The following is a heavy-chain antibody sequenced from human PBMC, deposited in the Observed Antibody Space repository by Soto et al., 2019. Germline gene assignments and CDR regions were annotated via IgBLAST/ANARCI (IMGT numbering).Heavy chain of an antibody. D-gene: IGHD2-15*01. J-gene: IGHJ4*02. CDR1: GFNFSNYA. Sequence: PGGSLRLSCAAAGFNFSNYAMNWVRQAPGKGLEWVPAINGGGIGTDYADSVKARVTISRDNSKNTLYLQMNSLRAEDTAIFYCAKVEYGSDAGCRFFHYWGQGPRVTV. CDR3: AKVEYGSDAGCRFFHY. V-gene: IGHV3-23*01. CDR2: INGGGIGT.